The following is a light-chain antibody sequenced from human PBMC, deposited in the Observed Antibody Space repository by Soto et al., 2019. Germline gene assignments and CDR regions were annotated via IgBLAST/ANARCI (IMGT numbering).Light chain of an antibody. CDR2: GAS. CDR1: QSISNY. CDR3: QQSSRTPWT. J-gene: IGKJ1*01. V-gene: IGKV1-39*01. Sequence: DIQMTQSPSSLSASVGDRVTMTCRASQSISNYLSWYQQKPGKAPKLLIYGASSLQGGVPSRFSCSGSGTDFTLTISGLQPEDYAIYYCQQSSRTPWTFGQGTTVEI.